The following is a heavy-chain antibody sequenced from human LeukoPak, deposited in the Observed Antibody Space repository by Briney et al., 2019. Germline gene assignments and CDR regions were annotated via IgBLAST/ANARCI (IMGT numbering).Heavy chain of an antibody. Sequence: GASVKVSCKVSGYTLTELSMHWVRQAPGQGLEWMGRINPNSGAPTYAQNFQGRVTMTRDASISTTYIELSRLRSDDSSVFYCARDRIGCGSTNDCHFDSWGQGTLVTVSS. V-gene: IGHV1-2*06. CDR1: GYTLTELS. J-gene: IGHJ4*02. D-gene: IGHD2-15*01. CDR2: INPNSGAP. CDR3: ARDRIGCGSTNDCHFDS.